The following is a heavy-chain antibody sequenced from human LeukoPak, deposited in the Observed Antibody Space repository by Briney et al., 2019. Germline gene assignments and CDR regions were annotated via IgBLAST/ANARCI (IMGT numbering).Heavy chain of an antibody. CDR1: GGSISSSSYY. J-gene: IGHJ3*02. D-gene: IGHD4-11*01. V-gene: IGHV4-39*07. CDR2: IYTSGST. Sequence: SETLSLTCTVSGGSISSSSYYWGRIRQPPGKGLEWIGRIYTSGSTNYNPSLKSRVTISVDTSKNQFSLKLSSVTAADTAVYYCARDPPDYDAFDIWGQGTMVTVSS. CDR3: ARDPPDYDAFDI.